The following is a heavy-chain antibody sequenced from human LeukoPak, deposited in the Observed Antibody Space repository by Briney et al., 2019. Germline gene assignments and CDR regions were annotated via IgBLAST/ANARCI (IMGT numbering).Heavy chain of an antibody. D-gene: IGHD4-17*01. CDR3: ARDRLVTTGYYYYYMDV. J-gene: IGHJ6*03. Sequence: SETLSLTCTVSGGSISSGSYYWSWIRQPAGKGLEWIGRIYTSGSTNYNPSLKSRVTISVDTSKNQFSLKLSSVTAADTAVYYCARDRLVTTGYYYYYMDVWGKGTTVTVSS. CDR1: GGSISSGSYY. CDR2: IYTSGST. V-gene: IGHV4-61*02.